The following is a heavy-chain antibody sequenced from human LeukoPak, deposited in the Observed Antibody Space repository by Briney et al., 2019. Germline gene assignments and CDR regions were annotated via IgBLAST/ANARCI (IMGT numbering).Heavy chain of an antibody. Sequence: ASVKVSCKASGYSFTSYGFNWVRQAPGQGLEWMGWMSAYNGKTNYAHSLQGRVTVTADTSTSTAYMELRSLRSEDTAVYYCAAQGSYQLLSPFDYWGQGTLVTVSS. V-gene: IGHV1-18*01. CDR2: MSAYNGKT. CDR3: AAQGSYQLLSPFDY. J-gene: IGHJ4*02. D-gene: IGHD2-2*01. CDR1: GYSFTSYG.